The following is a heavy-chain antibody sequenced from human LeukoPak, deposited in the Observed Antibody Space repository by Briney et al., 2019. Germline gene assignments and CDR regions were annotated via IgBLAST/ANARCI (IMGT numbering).Heavy chain of an antibody. CDR3: AKGSSGARPYFFDY. V-gene: IGHV3-23*01. Sequence: GGSLRLSCAASGFTVSNNYMTWVRQAPGKGLEWVSAITGGSDSTYYADSVKGRFTISRDNSKNTLYLQVNSLRAEDTAVYYCAKGSSGARPYFFDYWGQGTLITVSS. J-gene: IGHJ4*02. CDR2: ITGGSDST. CDR1: GFTVSNNY.